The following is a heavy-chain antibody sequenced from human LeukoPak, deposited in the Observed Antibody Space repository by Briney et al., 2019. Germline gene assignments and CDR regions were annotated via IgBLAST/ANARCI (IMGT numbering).Heavy chain of an antibody. J-gene: IGHJ6*03. D-gene: IGHD3-10*01. CDR1: GYTFTSHD. CDR2: MNPNSGNT. Sequence: ASVKVSCKASGYTFTSHDINWVRQATGQGLEWMGWMNPNSGNTGYAQKFQGRVTMTRNTSISTAYMELSSLRSEDTAVYYCARAVRGVITHYYYMDVWGKGTTVTISS. CDR3: ARAVRGVITHYYYMDV. V-gene: IGHV1-8*01.